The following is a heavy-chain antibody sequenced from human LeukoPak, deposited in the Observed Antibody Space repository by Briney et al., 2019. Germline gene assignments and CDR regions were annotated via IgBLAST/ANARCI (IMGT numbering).Heavy chain of an antibody. CDR1: GGSFSGYY. V-gene: IGHV4-34*01. Sequence: PSETLSLTCAVYGGSFSGYYWSWIRQPPGKGLEWIGEINHSGSTNYNPSLKSRVTISVDTSKNQFSLKLSSVTAADTAVYYCASVAVAGSGRSVAYFDYWGQGTLVTVSS. CDR3: ASVAVAGSGRSVAYFDY. D-gene: IGHD6-19*01. J-gene: IGHJ4*02. CDR2: INHSGST.